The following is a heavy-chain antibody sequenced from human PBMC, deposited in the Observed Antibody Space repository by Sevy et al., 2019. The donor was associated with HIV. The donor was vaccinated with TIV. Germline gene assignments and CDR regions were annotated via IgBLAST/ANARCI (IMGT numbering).Heavy chain of an antibody. J-gene: IGHJ4*02. CDR2: ISADGSRT. V-gene: IGHV3-74*01. Sequence: GGSLRLSCAASGFTFSSYWMHWVRQAPGKGLVWVSGISADGSRTAYEDSVKGRITISSDNAKNTLYLKMNSLRAEDTAVYYCARDFKYTGWGQGTLVTVSS. CDR3: ARDFKYTG. CDR1: GFTFSSYW. D-gene: IGHD2-8*02.